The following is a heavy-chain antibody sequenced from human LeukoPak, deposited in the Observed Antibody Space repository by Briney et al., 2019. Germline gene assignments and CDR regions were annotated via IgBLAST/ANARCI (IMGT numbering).Heavy chain of an antibody. Sequence: GGSLRLSCAASGFTFSSYAMSWVRQAPGKGLEWVSAISGSGGSTYYADSVKGRFTISRDNSKNTLYLQMNSLRAEDMAVYYCAKVQDDFWSGYYPANDYWGQGTLVTVSS. CDR3: AKVQDDFWSGYYPANDY. CDR1: GFTFSSYA. CDR2: ISGSGGST. D-gene: IGHD3-3*01. J-gene: IGHJ4*02. V-gene: IGHV3-23*01.